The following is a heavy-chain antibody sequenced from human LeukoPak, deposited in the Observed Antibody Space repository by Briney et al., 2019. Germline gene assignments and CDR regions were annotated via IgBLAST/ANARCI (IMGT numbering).Heavy chain of an antibody. CDR3: ARETGYQLLSALDY. J-gene: IGHJ4*02. CDR1: GFTVSPSY. CDR2: INWNGGST. D-gene: IGHD2-2*01. V-gene: IGHV3-20*04. Sequence: PGGSLRLSCAASGFTVSPSYMSWVRQAPGKGLEWVSGINWNGGSTGYADSVKGRFTISRDNAKNSLYLQMNSLRAEDTALYYCARETGYQLLSALDYWGQGTLVTVSS.